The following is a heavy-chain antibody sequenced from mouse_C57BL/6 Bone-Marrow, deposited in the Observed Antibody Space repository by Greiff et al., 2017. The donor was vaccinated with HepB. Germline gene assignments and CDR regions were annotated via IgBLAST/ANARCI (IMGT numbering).Heavy chain of an antibody. CDR1: GFTFTDYY. D-gene: IGHD1-1*01. CDR2: IRNKANGYTT. V-gene: IGHV7-3*01. Sequence: EVQRVESGGGLVQPGGSLSLSCAASGFTFTDYYMSWVRQPPGKALEWLGFIRNKANGYTTEYSASVKGRFTISRDNSQSILYLQMNALRAEDSATYYCARYCGCSRDAMDYWGQGTSVTVSS. J-gene: IGHJ4*01. CDR3: ARYCGCSRDAMDY.